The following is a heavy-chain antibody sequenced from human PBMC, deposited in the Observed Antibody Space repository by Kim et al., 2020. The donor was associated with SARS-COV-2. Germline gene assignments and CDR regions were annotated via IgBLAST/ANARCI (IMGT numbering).Heavy chain of an antibody. J-gene: IGHJ6*02. CDR1: GYTFTSYG. D-gene: IGHD3-10*01. V-gene: IGHV1-18*01. CDR2: ISAYNGNT. Sequence: ASVKVSCKASGYTFTSYGISWVRQAPGQGLEWMGWISAYNGNTNYAQKLQGRVTMTTDTSTSTAYMELRSLRSDDTAVYYCARVSGSITMVRGVITEYYYYYGMDVWGQGTTVTVAS. CDR3: ARVSGSITMVRGVITEYYYYYGMDV.